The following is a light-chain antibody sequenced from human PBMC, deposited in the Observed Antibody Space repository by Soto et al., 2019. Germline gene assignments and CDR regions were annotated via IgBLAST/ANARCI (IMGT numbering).Light chain of an antibody. Sequence: QSALTQPASVSGSPGQSITISCTGTSSDVGGYNYVSWYQQHPGKAPKLMIYDVSNRPSGVSNRFSGSKSGNTASLTISGLQAEDEADYYCSSYTRSSNLVFGGGTKVTVL. CDR3: SSYTRSSNLV. V-gene: IGLV2-14*01. J-gene: IGLJ2*01. CDR1: SSDVGGYNY. CDR2: DVS.